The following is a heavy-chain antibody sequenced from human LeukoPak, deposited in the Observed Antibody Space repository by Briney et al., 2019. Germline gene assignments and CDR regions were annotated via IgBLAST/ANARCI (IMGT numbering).Heavy chain of an antibody. Sequence: GASVKVSCKTTGYTFTGYHLHWVRQAPGQGLEWMAWIQSDSGDTNYAQKFQGRVTVIRDKFTRTSYIEVDRLSSDDTAVYYCARDLTGDLYTFFDYWGQGTLVTVSS. CDR3: ARDLTGDLYTFFDY. J-gene: IGHJ4*02. D-gene: IGHD3-16*02. CDR2: IQSDSGDT. V-gene: IGHV1-2*02. CDR1: GYTFTGYH.